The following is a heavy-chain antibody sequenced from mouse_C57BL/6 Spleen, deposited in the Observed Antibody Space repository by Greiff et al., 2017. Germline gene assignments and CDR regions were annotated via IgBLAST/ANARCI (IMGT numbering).Heavy chain of an antibody. CDR3: ARSVPFYGRGYFDV. CDR2: INPNNGGT. D-gene: IGHD1-1*01. Sequence: DVKLVESGPELVKPGASVKIPCKASGYTFTDYNMDWVKQSHGKSLEWIGDINPNNGGTIYNQKFKGKATLTVDKSSSTAYMELRSLTSEDTAVYYCARSVPFYGRGYFDVWGTGTTVTVSS. V-gene: IGHV1-18*01. CDR1: GYTFTDYN. J-gene: IGHJ1*03.